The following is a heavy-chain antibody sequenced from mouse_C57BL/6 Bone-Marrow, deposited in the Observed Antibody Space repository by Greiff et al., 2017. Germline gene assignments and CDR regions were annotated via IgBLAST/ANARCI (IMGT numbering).Heavy chain of an antibody. J-gene: IGHJ3*01. CDR2: ISYDGSN. Sequence: EVKLMESGPGLVKPSQSLSLTCSVTGYSITSGYYWNWIRQFPGNKLEWMGYISYDGSNNYNPSLKNRISITRDTSKNQFFLKLNSVTTEDTATYYCARKQPFAYWGQGTLVTVSA. CDR3: ARKQPFAY. V-gene: IGHV3-6*01. CDR1: GYSITSGYY. D-gene: IGHD6-1*01.